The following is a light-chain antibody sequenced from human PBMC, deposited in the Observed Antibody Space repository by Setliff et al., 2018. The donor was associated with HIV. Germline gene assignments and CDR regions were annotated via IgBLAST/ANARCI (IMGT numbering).Light chain of an antibody. CDR2: WAS. CDR3: QQYYDTEWA. J-gene: IGKJ1*01. CDR1: QSVFSNNKNY. V-gene: IGKV4-1*01. Sequence: DFVMTQSPDSLAVSLGERATINCKSSQSVFSNNKNYLGWYQQKAGQPPKLLFSWASTRESGVPDRFTGSGSGTDFTLTISSLQAEDVAVYYCQQYYDTEWAFGQGTKV.